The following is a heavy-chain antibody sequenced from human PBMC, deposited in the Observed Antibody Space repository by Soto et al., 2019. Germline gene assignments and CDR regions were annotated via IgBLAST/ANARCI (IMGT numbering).Heavy chain of an antibody. Sequence: ASVKVSCKASGYTFTGYYMHWVRQAPGQGLEWMGWINPNSGGTNYAQKFQGGVTMTRDTSISTAYMELSRLRSDDTAVYYCARVPITMVRGVYYYGMDVWGQGTTVTVSS. CDR2: INPNSGGT. V-gene: IGHV1-2*02. CDR3: ARVPITMVRGVYYYGMDV. CDR1: GYTFTGYY. D-gene: IGHD3-10*01. J-gene: IGHJ6*02.